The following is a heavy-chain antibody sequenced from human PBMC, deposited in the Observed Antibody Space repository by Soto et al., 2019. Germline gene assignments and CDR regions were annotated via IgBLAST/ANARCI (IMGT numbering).Heavy chain of an antibody. CDR2: IWYDGSNK. V-gene: IGHV3-33*01. CDR1: GFTFSSYG. D-gene: IGHD6-13*01. CDR3: ARDHGRAAAEVDYYYGMDV. J-gene: IGHJ6*02. Sequence: GGSLRLSCAASGFTFSSYGMHWVRQAPGKGLEWVAVIWYDGSNKYYADSVKGRFTISRDNSKNTLYLQMNSLRAEDTAVYYCARDHGRAAAEVDYYYGMDVWGQGTMVTVSS.